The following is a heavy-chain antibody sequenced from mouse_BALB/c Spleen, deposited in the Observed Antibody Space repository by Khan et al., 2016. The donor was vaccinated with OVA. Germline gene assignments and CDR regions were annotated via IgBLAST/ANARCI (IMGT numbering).Heavy chain of an antibody. Sequence: VQLQESGAELMKPGASVKISCKATGYTFSDYWLEWVKQRPGHGLEWIGEILPGSGSRNYNEKFKGKATFTADISSKTTYMQLSSLTSEDSAVYYCARVNYGSRDYFDYWGQGTTLTVSS. J-gene: IGHJ2*01. CDR2: ILPGSGSR. CDR1: GYTFSDYW. V-gene: IGHV1-9*01. D-gene: IGHD1-1*01. CDR3: ARVNYGSRDYFDY.